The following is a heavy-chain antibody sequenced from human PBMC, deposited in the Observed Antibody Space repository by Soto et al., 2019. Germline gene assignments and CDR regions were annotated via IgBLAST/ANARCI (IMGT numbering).Heavy chain of an antibody. D-gene: IGHD3-9*01. CDR3: ARMSGYFERQVKFDF. J-gene: IGHJ4*02. V-gene: IGHV4-34*01. CDR1: GGSFSGYY. Sequence: SETLSLTCAVYGGSFSGYYWSWIRQPPGKGLEWIGEINHSGSTNYNPSLKSRVTISVDTSKNQFSLKLSSVTAADTAVYYCARMSGYFERQVKFDFWGQGTLVTVAS. CDR2: INHSGST.